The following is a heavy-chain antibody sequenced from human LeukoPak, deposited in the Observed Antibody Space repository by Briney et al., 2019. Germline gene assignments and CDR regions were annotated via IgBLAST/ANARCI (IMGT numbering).Heavy chain of an antibody. CDR2: IGSSVGTR. Sequence: PGGSLRLSCAVSGFTFSSYDMNWVRRAPGKGLEWVSYIGSSVGTRYYADSVKGRFTISRDNGKHSLYLQMNSLRAEDTAVYYCAREGSDFWSGYSKGYFDYWGQETLVTVSS. J-gene: IGHJ4*02. CDR3: AREGSDFWSGYSKGYFDY. V-gene: IGHV3-48*01. D-gene: IGHD3-3*01. CDR1: GFTFSSYD.